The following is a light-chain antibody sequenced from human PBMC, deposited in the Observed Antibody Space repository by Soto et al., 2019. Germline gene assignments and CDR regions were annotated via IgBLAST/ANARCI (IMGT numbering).Light chain of an antibody. J-gene: IGKJ1*01. CDR3: QQYNSYSPWT. V-gene: IGKV1-5*01. CDR2: DAS. CDR1: QSISSW. Sequence: IQMTQSPSTLSASVGGRVTIPCRASQSISSWLAWYQQKPGKAPKLLIYDASSLESGVPSRFSGSGSGTEFTLTISSLQPDDFATYYCQQYNSYSPWTFGQGTKVDIK.